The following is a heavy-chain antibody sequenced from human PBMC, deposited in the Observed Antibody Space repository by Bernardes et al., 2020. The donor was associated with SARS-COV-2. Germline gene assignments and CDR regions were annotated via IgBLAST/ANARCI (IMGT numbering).Heavy chain of an antibody. J-gene: IGHJ4*02. V-gene: IGHV1-2*06. CDR2: INPNSGGT. D-gene: IGHD3-9*01. CDR3: ARGDALYDILTGPDY. Sequence: ASVKVSCKASGYTFTGYYMHWVRQAPGQGLEWMGRINPNSGGTNYAQKFQGRVTMTRDTSISTAYMELSRLRSDDTAVYYCARGDALYDILTGPDYWGQGTLVTVSS. CDR1: GYTFTGYY.